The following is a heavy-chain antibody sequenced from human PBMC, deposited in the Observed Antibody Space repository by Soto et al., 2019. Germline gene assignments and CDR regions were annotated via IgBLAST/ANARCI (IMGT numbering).Heavy chain of an antibody. V-gene: IGHV3-21*01. CDR1: GFTFSSYS. CDR2: ISSSSSYI. D-gene: IGHD3-10*01. Sequence: PGGSLRLSCAASGFTFSSYSMNWVRQAPGKGLEWVSSISSSSSYIYYADSVKGRFTISRDNAKNSLYLQMNSLRAEDTAVYYCANSVNYYYYGMDVWGQGTTVTVSS. J-gene: IGHJ6*02. CDR3: ANSVNYYYYGMDV.